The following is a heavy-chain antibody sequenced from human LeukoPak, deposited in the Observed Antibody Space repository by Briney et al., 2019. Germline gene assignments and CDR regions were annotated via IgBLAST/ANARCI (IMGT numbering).Heavy chain of an antibody. D-gene: IGHD5-24*01. CDR2: ICAYNGNT. CDR3: ASGLQRSRSISNPFYFDY. CDR1: GYTFTSYG. Sequence: ASVTVSCKASGYTFTSYGISWVRQATAQGLEWMGWICAYNGNTNYAQKLQGRVTMTTDTSKTTAYMELRSLSSDDTAVYYCASGLQRSRSISNPFYFDYWGQGTLVTVSS. V-gene: IGHV1-18*01. J-gene: IGHJ4*02.